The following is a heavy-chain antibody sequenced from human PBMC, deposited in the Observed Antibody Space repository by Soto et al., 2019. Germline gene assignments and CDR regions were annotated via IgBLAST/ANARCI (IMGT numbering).Heavy chain of an antibody. V-gene: IGHV4-34*01. Sequence: SETLSLTSAFSVVSFSSYYWTWIRHPPEKWLEWIGEITHRGSTNYNPSLKSRVTMSVDTSKNQFSLKVTSVTAADTAVYFCARGTPKLAREQQPLEPWGQGTLVNVS. CDR1: VVSFSSYY. CDR2: ITHRGST. J-gene: IGHJ5*02. D-gene: IGHD6-13*01. CDR3: ARGTPKLAREQQPLEP.